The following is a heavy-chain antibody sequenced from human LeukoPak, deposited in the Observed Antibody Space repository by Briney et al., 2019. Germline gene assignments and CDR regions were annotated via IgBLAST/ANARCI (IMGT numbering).Heavy chain of an antibody. CDR2: INSDGSST. CDR3: ASLNSGSYIDY. J-gene: IGHJ4*02. V-gene: IGHV3-74*01. D-gene: IGHD1-26*01. CDR1: GFTFSSYW. Sequence: GGSLRLSCAASGFTFSSYWMHWVRQAPGKGLVWVSRINSDGSSTSYADSVKGRFTISRDNAKNTLYLQMNSLRAEDTAVYYCASLNSGSYIDYWGQGTLVTVSS.